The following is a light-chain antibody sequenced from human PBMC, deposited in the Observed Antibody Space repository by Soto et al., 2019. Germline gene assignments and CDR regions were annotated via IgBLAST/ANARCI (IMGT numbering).Light chain of an antibody. Sequence: EIVMTQSPATLSVSPGERATLSCRASQSVSSNFAWYQQKPGQAPRLRIYGASTRATGIPARFSGSGSGIEFTLTISSLQSEDFAVYYGQQYNNWPPWTFGHGTKVYIK. J-gene: IGKJ1*01. V-gene: IGKV3-15*01. CDR1: QSVSSN. CDR2: GAS. CDR3: QQYNNWPPWT.